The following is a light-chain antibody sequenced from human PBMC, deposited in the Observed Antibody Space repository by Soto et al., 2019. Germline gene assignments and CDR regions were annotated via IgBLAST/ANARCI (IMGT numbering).Light chain of an antibody. Sequence: IRMTQSPSSLSASVGDRVTISCRPSETIGNYVNWYQHRPGKAPYLLISAASFLQSGVPSRFSGSGSGTEFTLTISSLQSEDFAVYYCQQYNNWPLFTFGPGTKVDIK. CDR3: QQYNNWPLFT. V-gene: IGKV1-39*01. CDR1: ETIGNY. CDR2: AAS. J-gene: IGKJ3*01.